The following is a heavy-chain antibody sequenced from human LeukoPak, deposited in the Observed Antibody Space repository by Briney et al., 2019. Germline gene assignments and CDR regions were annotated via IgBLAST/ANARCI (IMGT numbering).Heavy chain of an antibody. D-gene: IGHD6-25*01. J-gene: IGHJ6*03. CDR3: AKEPYSSVYYFYYMDV. CDR1: GFSVSTSY. CDR2: IHDDGTT. V-gene: IGHV3-53*05. Sequence: GGSLRLSCVSSGFSVSTSYISWVRQAPGKGLEWVSVIHDDGTTHYADSVKGRFTISRDNSKNTLYLQMNSLRGEDTAVYYCAKEPYSSVYYFYYMDVWGKGTTVTVSS.